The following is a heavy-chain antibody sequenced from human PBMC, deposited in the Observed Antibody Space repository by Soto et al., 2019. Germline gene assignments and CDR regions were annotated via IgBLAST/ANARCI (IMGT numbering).Heavy chain of an antibody. CDR2: ISNDGSEK. V-gene: IGHV3-30*18. D-gene: IGHD3-3*01. Sequence: PGGSLRLSCAASGFTFSTFGMYWVRQAPGKGLEWVSIISNDGSEKYYADSVKDRFTISRDNSKNTLYLQMNSLTFEDTAVYYCAKGAYDFWNYLAPWGQGTLFTVSS. CDR3: AKGAYDFWNYLAP. CDR1: GFTFSTFG. J-gene: IGHJ5*02.